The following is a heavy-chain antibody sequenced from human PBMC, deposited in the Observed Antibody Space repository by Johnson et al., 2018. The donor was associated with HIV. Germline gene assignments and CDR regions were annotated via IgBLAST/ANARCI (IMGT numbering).Heavy chain of an antibody. CDR3: AKPYYDFLTGYYAAFDI. CDR2: ISSSGST. CDR1: GFTFSDYY. J-gene: IGHJ3*02. V-gene: IGHV3-11*06. Sequence: VQLVESGGGLVKPGGSLRLSCAASGFTFSDYYMNWIRQAPGKGLDWVSYISSSGSTGYADSVKGRFTISRDNSKNTLNLQMNSLRAEDTAVYYCAKPYYDFLTGYYAAFDIWGQGTMVTVSS. D-gene: IGHD3-9*01.